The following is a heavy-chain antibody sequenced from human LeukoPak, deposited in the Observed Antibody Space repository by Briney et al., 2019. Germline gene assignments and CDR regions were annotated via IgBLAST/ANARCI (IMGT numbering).Heavy chain of an antibody. V-gene: IGHV5-51*01. CDR3: ARRPSGDSAFYFDY. CDR2: IYPGDSDT. D-gene: IGHD2-21*02. Sequence: GESLKISCKGSGYSFSNHWIGWVRQMPGKGLEWMGIIYPGDSDTRYSPSFQGQVTISADKSISAAYLQWSSLKASDTAMYYCARRPSGDSAFYFDYWGQGTLVTVPS. J-gene: IGHJ4*02. CDR1: GYSFSNHW.